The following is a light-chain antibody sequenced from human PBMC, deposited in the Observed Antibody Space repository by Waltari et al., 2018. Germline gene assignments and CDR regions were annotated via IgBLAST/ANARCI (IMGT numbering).Light chain of an antibody. J-gene: IGKJ2*01. CDR3: QQYLTTPYT. CDR2: TAS. V-gene: IGKV1-NL1*01. CDR1: QGVSRT. Sequence: TCRASQGVSRTLAWYQQKPGKAPKLLLYTASTLQSGVPSRFSGSGSVTDYTLTISSLQPEDFAIYFCQQYLTTPYTFGQGTKLEIK.